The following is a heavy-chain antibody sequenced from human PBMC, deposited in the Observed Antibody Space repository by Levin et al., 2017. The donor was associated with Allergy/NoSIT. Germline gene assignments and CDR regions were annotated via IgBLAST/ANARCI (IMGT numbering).Heavy chain of an antibody. CDR3: ASLLVPTSDP. D-gene: IGHD2-8*02. J-gene: IGHJ5*02. CDR1: GGSFSGYY. CDR2: INHSGST. Sequence: SETLSLTCAVYGGSFSGYYWSWIRQPPGKGLEWIGEINHSGSTNYNPSLKSRVTISVDTSKNQFSLKLSSVTAADTAVYYCASLLVPTSDPWGQGTLVTVSS. V-gene: IGHV4-34*01.